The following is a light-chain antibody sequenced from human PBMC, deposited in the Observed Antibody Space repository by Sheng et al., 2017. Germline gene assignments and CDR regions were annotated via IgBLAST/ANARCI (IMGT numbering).Light chain of an antibody. V-gene: IGKV1-33*01. Sequence: DIQMTQSPSSLSASVGDRVTITCQASQDISNYLNWYQQKPGKAPKLLIYDASNLETGVPSRFSGSGSGKDFTFTISSLQPVDFATYYCQQSDSIPITFGQGTRLEI. CDR1: QDISNY. J-gene: IGKJ5*01. CDR2: DAS. CDR3: QQSDSIPIT.